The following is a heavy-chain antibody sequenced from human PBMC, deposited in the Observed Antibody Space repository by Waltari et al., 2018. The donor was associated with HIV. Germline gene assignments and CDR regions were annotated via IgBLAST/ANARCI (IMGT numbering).Heavy chain of an antibody. D-gene: IGHD3-22*01. CDR2: ITSHGKNT. V-gene: IGHV3-64D*06. Sequence: EVQLVESGGGLVQPGGSLSPSCSASGFTVSHSTLHWVRQAPGKGLEYVSAITSHGKNTYYVDSVKGRFTISRDNSKNMLYLQMRSLRAEDTALYYCVKDSGYNSSGGAFDIWGQGTMVIVSS. CDR1: GFTVSHST. CDR3: VKDSGYNSSGGAFDI. J-gene: IGHJ3*02.